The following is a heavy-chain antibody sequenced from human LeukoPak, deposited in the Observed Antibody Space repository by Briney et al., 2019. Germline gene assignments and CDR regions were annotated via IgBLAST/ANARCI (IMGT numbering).Heavy chain of an antibody. CDR2: IYSGGST. Sequence: GGSLRLSCAASGFTVSSNYMSWVRQAPGKGLEWVSAIYSGGSTYYADSVKGRFTISRDNSKNTLYLQMNSLRAEDTAVYYCARSYGDYAGINWFDPWGQGTLVTVSS. V-gene: IGHV3-53*01. D-gene: IGHD4-17*01. J-gene: IGHJ5*02. CDR1: GFTVSSNY. CDR3: ARSYGDYAGINWFDP.